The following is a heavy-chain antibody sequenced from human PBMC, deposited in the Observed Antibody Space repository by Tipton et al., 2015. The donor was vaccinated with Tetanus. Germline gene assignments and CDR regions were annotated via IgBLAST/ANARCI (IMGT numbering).Heavy chain of an antibody. CDR1: DGSISSGDYY. CDR2: IYYSGST. J-gene: IGHJ4*02. CDR3: ASHSGSYYNFDY. V-gene: IGHV4-30-4*01. Sequence: TLSLTCTVSDGSISSGDYYWSWIRQPPGKGLEWIGYIYYSGSTYYNPSLKSRVTISVDTSKNQFSLKLSSVTAADTAVYYCASHSGSYYNFDYWGQGTLVTVSS. D-gene: IGHD1-26*01.